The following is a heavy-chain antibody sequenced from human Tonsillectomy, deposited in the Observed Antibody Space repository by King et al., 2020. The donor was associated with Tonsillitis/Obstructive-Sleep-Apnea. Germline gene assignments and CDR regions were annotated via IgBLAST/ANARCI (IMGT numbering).Heavy chain of an antibody. Sequence: VQLVESGGGLIQPGGSLRLSCAASGFTVSSNYMSWVRQAPGKGLEWVSSIHSGGTTNNADSVKGRFTISRDNSKNTLYLQMNSLRVEDTAVYFCARVLKDTSGWYHFDYWGQGALVTVSS. V-gene: IGHV3-53*01. CDR1: GFTVSSNY. CDR3: ARVLKDTSGWYHFDY. D-gene: IGHD6-19*01. J-gene: IGHJ4*02. CDR2: IHSGGTT.